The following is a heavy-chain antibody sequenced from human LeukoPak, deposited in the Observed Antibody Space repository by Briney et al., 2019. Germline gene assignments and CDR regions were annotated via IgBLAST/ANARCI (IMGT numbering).Heavy chain of an antibody. CDR2: ISSSGSTM. V-gene: IGHV3-11*01. J-gene: IGHJ4*02. CDR1: GFTFSHYY. CDR3: ARRSVIVTTSLFDY. D-gene: IGHD5-12*01. Sequence: GGSRRLSWAGSGFTFSHYYMTWIRQAPEGGLEWVSYISSSGSTMYYADSVKGRFTISRDNATTSLYLQMNSLRAGDTAVYYCARRSVIVTTSLFDYWGQGTLVTVSS.